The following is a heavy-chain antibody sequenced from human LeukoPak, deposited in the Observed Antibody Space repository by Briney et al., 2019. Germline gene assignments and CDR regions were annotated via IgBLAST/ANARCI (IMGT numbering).Heavy chain of an antibody. Sequence: SETLTLTCAVSGGSISSGGYSWSWIRQPPGKGLEWIGYIYHSGSTYYNPSLKSRVTISVDRSKNQFSLKLSSVTAADTAVYYCARGHCSSTSCYPYNWFDPWGQGTLVTVSS. CDR2: IYHSGST. CDR1: GGSISSGGYS. D-gene: IGHD2-2*01. CDR3: ARGHCSSTSCYPYNWFDP. J-gene: IGHJ5*02. V-gene: IGHV4-30-2*01.